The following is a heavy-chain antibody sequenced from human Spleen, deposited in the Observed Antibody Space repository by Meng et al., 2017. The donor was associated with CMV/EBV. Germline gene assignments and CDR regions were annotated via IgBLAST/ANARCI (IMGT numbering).Heavy chain of an antibody. CDR1: GFTFSSYS. D-gene: IGHD2-15*01. CDR2: ISSSSSYI. Sequence: GESLKISCAASGFTFSSYSMNWVRQAPGKGLEWVSFISSSSSYIYYADSVKGRFTISRDNAKNSLYLQMNSLRAEDTAVYYCAREFVVVVAATPQYYYYGMDVWGQGTTVTVSS. V-gene: IGHV3-21*01. J-gene: IGHJ6*02. CDR3: AREFVVVVAATPQYYYYGMDV.